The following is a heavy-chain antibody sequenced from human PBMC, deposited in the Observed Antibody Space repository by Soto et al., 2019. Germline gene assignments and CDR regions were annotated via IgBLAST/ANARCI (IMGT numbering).Heavy chain of an antibody. J-gene: IGHJ6*02. CDR1: GYSVTSYW. CDR2: IDPSDSYT. V-gene: IGHV5-10-1*01. Sequence: GESLKISCKGSGYSVTSYWISWVRQMPGKGLEWMGRIDPSDSYTNYSPSFQGHVTISADKSISTAYLQWSSLKASDTAMYYCARRWGVVVAATAYYYGMDVWGQGTTVTVSS. CDR3: ARRWGVVVAATAYYYGMDV. D-gene: IGHD2-15*01.